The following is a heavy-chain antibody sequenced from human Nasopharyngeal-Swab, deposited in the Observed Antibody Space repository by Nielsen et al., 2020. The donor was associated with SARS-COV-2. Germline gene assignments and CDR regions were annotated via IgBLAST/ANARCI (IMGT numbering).Heavy chain of an antibody. CDR1: GGSFSGYY. Sequence: GSLRLSCAVYGGSFSGYYWSWIRQPPGKGLEWIGEINHSGSTNYNPSLKSRVTISVDMSKNQSSLKLSSVTAADTAVYYCARGGSSSWYYYYYGMDVWGQGTTVTVSS. V-gene: IGHV4-34*01. D-gene: IGHD6-13*01. CDR2: INHSGST. CDR3: ARGGSSSWYYYYYGMDV. J-gene: IGHJ6*02.